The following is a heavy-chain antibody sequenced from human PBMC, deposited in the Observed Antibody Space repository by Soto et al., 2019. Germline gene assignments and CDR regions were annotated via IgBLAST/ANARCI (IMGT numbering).Heavy chain of an antibody. CDR1: GDSVSRTIVA. V-gene: IGHV6-1*01. D-gene: IGHD1-20*01. CDR3: ARAYNWAFDY. Sequence: SQTLSLTCAISGDSVSRTIVAWNWVRQSPSRGLEWLGRTKYVSQWYYDYAVSVRGRISISADTSKNQFSLQLNSVTPEDTAVYYCARAYNWAFDYWGRGTLVTVSS. CDR2: TKYVSQWYY. J-gene: IGHJ4*01.